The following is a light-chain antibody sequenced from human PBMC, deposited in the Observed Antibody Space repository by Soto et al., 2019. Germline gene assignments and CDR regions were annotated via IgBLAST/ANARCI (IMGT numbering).Light chain of an antibody. CDR2: AAS. J-gene: IGKJ5*01. CDR1: KGISSY. CDR3: QQSYSTPHT. Sequence: RSTQSPSSLSPSTAYRAATTGGASKGISSYLAWYQQKPGKAPKLLIYAASTLQSGVPSRFSGSGSGTDFTLTISSLQHEDFESYYCQQSYSTPHTFGQGTRLEIK. V-gene: IGKV1-8*01.